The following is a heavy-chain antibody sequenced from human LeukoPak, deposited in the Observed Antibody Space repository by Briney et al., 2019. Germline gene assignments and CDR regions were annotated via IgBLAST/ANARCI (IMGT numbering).Heavy chain of an antibody. J-gene: IGHJ4*02. CDR3: ARDSGSYPYQD. CDR2: IYYSGTT. CDR1: GGSISSSSYS. Sequence: SETLSLTCTVSGGSISSSSYSWGWIRQPPGKGLEWIGSIYYSGTTYYNPSLKSRVTISVDTSKNQFSLKLSSVTAADTAVYYCARDSGSYPYQDWGQGTLVTVSS. V-gene: IGHV4-39*07. D-gene: IGHD1-26*01.